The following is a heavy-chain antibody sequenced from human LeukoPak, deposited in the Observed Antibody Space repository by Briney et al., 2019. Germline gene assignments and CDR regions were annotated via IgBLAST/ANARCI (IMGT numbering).Heavy chain of an antibody. D-gene: IGHD5-18*01. V-gene: IGHV3-74*01. Sequence: GGSLRLSCAASGFTFSDYWTHWVRQAPGKGMVWVSRINGDGSGTNYEDSVKGRFTISRDNAKNTLYLQMNSVRAEDTAVYYGARGGYGYGPETLGTLDIWGQGTMVPVSS. CDR1: GFTFSDYW. J-gene: IGHJ3*02. CDR3: ARGGYGYGPETLGTLDI. CDR2: INGDGSGT.